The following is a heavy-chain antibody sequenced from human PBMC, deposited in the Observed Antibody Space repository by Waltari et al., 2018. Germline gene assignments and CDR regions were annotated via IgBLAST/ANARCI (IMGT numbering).Heavy chain of an antibody. D-gene: IGHD3-10*01. CDR3: ARAGDYYYGSGSYYAPYYYYYGMDV. V-gene: IGHV4-34*01. Sequence: QVQLQQWGAGLLKPSETLSLTCAVYGGSFSGYYWSWIRQPPGKGREWLGEINHSGSTNYNPSLKSRVTISVDTSKNQFSLKLSSVTAADTAVYYCARAGDYYYGSGSYYAPYYYYYGMDVWGQGTTVTVSS. CDR1: GGSFSGYY. CDR2: INHSGST. J-gene: IGHJ6*02.